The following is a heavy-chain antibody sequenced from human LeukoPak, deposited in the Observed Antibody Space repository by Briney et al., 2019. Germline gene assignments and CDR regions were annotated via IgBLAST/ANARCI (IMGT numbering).Heavy chain of an antibody. J-gene: IGHJ4*02. CDR3: AREHPPATGRGIDY. D-gene: IGHD6-13*01. Sequence: SETLSLTCTVSGGSISSYYWSWIRQPAGEGLEWIGRIYTSGSTNYNPSLKSRVTMSVDTSKNQFSLKLSSVTAADTAVYYCAREHPPATGRGIDYWGQGTLVTVSS. V-gene: IGHV4-4*07. CDR1: GGSISSYY. CDR2: IYTSGST.